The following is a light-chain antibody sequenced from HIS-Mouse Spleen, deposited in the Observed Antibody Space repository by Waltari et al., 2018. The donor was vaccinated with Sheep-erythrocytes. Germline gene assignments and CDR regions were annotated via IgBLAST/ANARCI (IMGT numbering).Light chain of an antibody. CDR1: QSVSSN. CDR2: GAS. J-gene: IGKJ2*02. V-gene: IGKV3-15*01. Sequence: EIVMTQSPATLSVSPGERATLSCRASQSVSSNLAWYQQKPGQAPRLLIYGASTRATGIPARFSGSGSGTEFTLTSSSMQSEDVAVYYCQQYNNWPPGTFGQGTKLEIK. CDR3: QQYNNWPPGT.